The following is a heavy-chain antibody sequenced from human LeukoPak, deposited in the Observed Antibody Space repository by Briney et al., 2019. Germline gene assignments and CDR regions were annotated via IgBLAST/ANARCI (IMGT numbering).Heavy chain of an antibody. CDR1: GYTFTRYG. D-gene: IGHD1-7*01. CDR2: ISASNGNT. V-gene: IGHV1-18*01. J-gene: IGHJ4*02. Sequence: ASVRVSCKASGYTFTRYGISWVRQAPGQGLQWLGWISASNGNTNYAQKFWDRVTMSTDTSTGTAYLDVRSLTSDDTAVYYCARDHSNWNYAPDFWGQGTLVIVSS. CDR3: ARDHSNWNYAPDF.